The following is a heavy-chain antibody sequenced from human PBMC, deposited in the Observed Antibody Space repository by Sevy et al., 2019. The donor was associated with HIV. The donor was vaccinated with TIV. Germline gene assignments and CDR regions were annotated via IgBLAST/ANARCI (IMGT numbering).Heavy chain of an antibody. Sequence: GGSLRLSCAASGFTFSNHGMHWVRQAPGKGLEWVAFIRYDGSNEYYAESVKGRFTISRDNSKNTLYLQMNSLRPEDTAVYYCARDRKVLLVVYAIPFDVFDIWGQRTMVTVSS. D-gene: IGHD2-8*02. CDR1: GFTFSNHG. CDR2: IRYDGSNE. V-gene: IGHV3-30*02. J-gene: IGHJ3*02. CDR3: ARDRKVLLVVYAIPFDVFDI.